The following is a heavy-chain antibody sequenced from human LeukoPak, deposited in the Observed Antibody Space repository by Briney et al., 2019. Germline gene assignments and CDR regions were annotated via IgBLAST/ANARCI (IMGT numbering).Heavy chain of an antibody. Sequence: EASVKVSCKASGYTFTGYYMHWVRQAPGQGLEWMGWINPNSGGTNYAQKFQGRVTMTRDTSISTAYMELSRLRSDDTAVYYCARDRTLAYDILTGYYMGENWFDPWGQGTLVTVSS. CDR3: ARDRTLAYDILTGYYMGENWFDP. V-gene: IGHV1-2*02. CDR1: GYTFTGYY. J-gene: IGHJ5*02. CDR2: INPNSGGT. D-gene: IGHD3-9*01.